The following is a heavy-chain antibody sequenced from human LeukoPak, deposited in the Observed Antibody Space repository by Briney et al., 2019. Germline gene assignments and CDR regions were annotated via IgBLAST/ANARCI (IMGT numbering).Heavy chain of an antibody. V-gene: IGHV4-38-2*02. Sequence: SETLSLTCTVSGYSISSGYYWGWIRQPPGKGLEWIGSIYHSGSTYYNPSLKSRVTISVDTSKNQFSLKLSSVTAADTAVYYCARVGFLFDYWGQGTLVTVSS. J-gene: IGHJ4*02. CDR3: ARVGFLFDY. CDR1: GYSISSGYY. CDR2: IYHSGST. D-gene: IGHD1-26*01.